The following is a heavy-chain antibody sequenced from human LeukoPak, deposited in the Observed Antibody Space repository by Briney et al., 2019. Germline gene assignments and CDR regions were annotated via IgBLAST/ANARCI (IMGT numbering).Heavy chain of an antibody. V-gene: IGHV3-30*04. Sequence: GGSLRLSCAASGFTFSSYAVHWVRQAPGKGLEWVAVISYDGSNKYYADSVKGRFTISRDNSKNTLYLQMNSLRAEDTAVYYCARGSGGSSRSAYYFDYWGQGTLVTVSS. CDR3: ARGSGGSSRSAYYFDY. J-gene: IGHJ4*02. CDR1: GFTFSSYA. CDR2: ISYDGSNK. D-gene: IGHD6-13*01.